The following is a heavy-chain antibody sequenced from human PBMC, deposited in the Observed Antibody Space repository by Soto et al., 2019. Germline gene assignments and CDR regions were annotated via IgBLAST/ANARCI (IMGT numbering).Heavy chain of an antibody. CDR3: ATDRGDDYSNYP. V-gene: IGHV1-69*08. CDR1: GGTFSIST. Sequence: QVQLVQSGAEVQKPGSSVKVSCEASGGTFSISTFSWVRQAPGQGLEWMGRIIPVLNRTNYAQRYQGRVAITAGTSTSTAYMELSSLKSEDTAVYYCATDRGDDYSNYPLGQGTLVTVSS. CDR2: IIPVLNRT. D-gene: IGHD4-4*01. J-gene: IGHJ5*02.